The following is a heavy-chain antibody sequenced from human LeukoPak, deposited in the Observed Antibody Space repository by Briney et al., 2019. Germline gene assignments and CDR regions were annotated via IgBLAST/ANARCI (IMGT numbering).Heavy chain of an antibody. J-gene: IGHJ4*02. V-gene: IGHV3-21*01. CDR2: ISSSSSYI. CDR1: GFTFSSYS. CDR3: ARDQGDYSNFDY. Sequence: GGSLRLSCGASGFTFSSYSMNWVRQAPGKGLEWVSSISSSSSYIYYADSVKGRFTISRDNAKNSLYLQMNSLRAEDTAVYYCARDQGDYSNFDYWGQGTLVTVSS. D-gene: IGHD4-11*01.